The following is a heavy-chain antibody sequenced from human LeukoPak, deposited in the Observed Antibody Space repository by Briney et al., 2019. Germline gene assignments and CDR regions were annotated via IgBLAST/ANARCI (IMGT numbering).Heavy chain of an antibody. CDR3: ARGSERWLQFRAFDI. V-gene: IGHV1-24*01. CDR1: GYTLTELS. CDR2: FDPEDGET. Sequence: GASVKVSYKVSGYTLTELSMHWVRQAPGKGLEWMGGFDPEDGETIYAQKFQGRVAMTEDTSTDTAYMELSSLRSEDTAVYYCARGSERWLQFRAFDIWGQGTMVTVSS. J-gene: IGHJ3*02. D-gene: IGHD5-24*01.